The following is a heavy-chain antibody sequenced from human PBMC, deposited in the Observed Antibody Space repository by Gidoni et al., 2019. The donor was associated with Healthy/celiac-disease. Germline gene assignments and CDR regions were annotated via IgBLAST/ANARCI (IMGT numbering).Heavy chain of an antibody. V-gene: IGHV3-9*01. CDR3: AGGLYDYDSSGYWVRGFGY. J-gene: IGHJ4*02. CDR2: ISWNSGSI. CDR1: GFTFDDYA. Sequence: EVQLVESGGGLVQPGRSLRLSCAASGFTFDDYAMHWVRQAPGKGLEWVSGISWNSGSIGYADSVKGRFTISRDNAKNSLYLQMNSLRAEDTALYYCAGGLYDYDSSGYWVRGFGYWGQGTLVTVSS. D-gene: IGHD3-22*01.